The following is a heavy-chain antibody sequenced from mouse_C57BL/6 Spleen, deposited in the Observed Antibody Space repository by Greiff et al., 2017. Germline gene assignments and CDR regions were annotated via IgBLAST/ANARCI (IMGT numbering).Heavy chain of an antibody. V-gene: IGHV1-55*01. Sequence: QVQLQQPGAELVKPGASVKMSCKASGYTFTSYWITWVKQRPGQGLEWIGDIYPGSGSTNYNEKFKSKATLTVDTSSSTAYMQLSSLTSEDSAVYDCARGDYYYGNSWFAYWGQGTLVTVSA. D-gene: IGHD2-1*01. CDR2: IYPGSGST. J-gene: IGHJ3*01. CDR1: GYTFTSYW. CDR3: ARGDYYYGNSWFAY.